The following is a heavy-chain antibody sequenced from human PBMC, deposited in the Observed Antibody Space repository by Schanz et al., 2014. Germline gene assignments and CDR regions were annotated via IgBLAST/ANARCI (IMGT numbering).Heavy chain of an antibody. CDR2: ISGSGAHT. J-gene: IGHJ4*02. CDR1: GFAFTSNA. Sequence: EAQLLESGGGLVQPGGSLRLSCEASGFAFTSNAMTWVRQAPGKGLEWVSTISGSGAHTYHADSVRGRFTISRDNSKNTLDLQMSSLRADDTAVYYCVKEGTVVSGSPRDYWGQGALVTVSS. V-gene: IGHV3-23*01. D-gene: IGHD3-10*01. CDR3: VKEGTVVSGSPRDY.